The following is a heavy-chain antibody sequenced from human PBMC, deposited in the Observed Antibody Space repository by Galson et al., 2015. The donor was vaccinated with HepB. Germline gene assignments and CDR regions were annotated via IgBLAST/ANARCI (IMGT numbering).Heavy chain of an antibody. CDR1: GGSISRRY. D-gene: IGHD6-13*01. CDR3: ARLYSTTWYVDY. J-gene: IGHJ4*02. Sequence: SETLSLTCTVSGGSISRRYWTWIRQSPGKGLEWIAYMYHTGSTRYNPSLMSRVTISMDTSKNQFSLRLGSVTAADTGVYFCARLYSTTWYVDYWGQGTLDTVSS. V-gene: IGHV4-59*08. CDR2: MYHTGST.